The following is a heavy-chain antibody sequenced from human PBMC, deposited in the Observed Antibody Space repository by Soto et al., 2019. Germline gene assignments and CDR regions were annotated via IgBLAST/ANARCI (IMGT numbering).Heavy chain of an antibody. CDR2: IYSGGST. CDR1: VFTVSSNY. D-gene: IGHD6-13*01. V-gene: IGHV3-53*01. CDR3: ARVGAGIYGMDV. J-gene: IGHJ6*02. Sequence: GGSLRLSCAASVFTVSSNYMSWFRQAPWKVLEWVSVIYSGGSTYYADSVKGLFTISRDNSKNTLYLQMNSLRADDTAVYYCARVGAGIYGMDVWGQGTTVTVSS.